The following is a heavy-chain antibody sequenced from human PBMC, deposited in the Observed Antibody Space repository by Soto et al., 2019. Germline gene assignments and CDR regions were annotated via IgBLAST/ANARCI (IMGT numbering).Heavy chain of an antibody. CDR2: IYYSGST. CDR1: GGSISSGDYY. CDR3: ARGFTEYYYDSSGYYPRL. D-gene: IGHD3-22*01. Sequence: SETLSLTCSVSGGSISSGDYYWSWIRQPPGKGLEWIGYIYYSGSTYYNPSLKSRVTISVDTSKNQFSLKLSSVTAADTAVYYCARGFTEYYYDSSGYYPRLWGQGXLVTVYS. J-gene: IGHJ4*02. V-gene: IGHV4-30-4*01.